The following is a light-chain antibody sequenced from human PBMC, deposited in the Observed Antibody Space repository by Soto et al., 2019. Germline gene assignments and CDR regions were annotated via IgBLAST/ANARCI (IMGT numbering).Light chain of an antibody. CDR2: YDT. Sequence: SSELTQPPSVAVAPGETARISCGGNNIGSKSLFWYQQKAGQAPLLVIYYDTNRPSGIPERFSGSNSGNTATLTISGVEVGDEADYYCQVWDLSSGHHEVFGGGTKLTVL. CDR1: NIGSKS. CDR3: QVWDLSSGHHEV. V-gene: IGLV3-21*04. J-gene: IGLJ2*01.